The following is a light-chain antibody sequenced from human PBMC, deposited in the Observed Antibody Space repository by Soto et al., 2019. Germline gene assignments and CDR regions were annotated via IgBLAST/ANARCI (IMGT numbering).Light chain of an antibody. CDR1: QSVSSY. CDR2: DAS. V-gene: IGKV3-11*01. Sequence: EIVLTQSPATLSLSPGERATLSCRASQSVSSYLAWYQQKPGQAPRLLIYDASNRATGIPARFSGSGSGTDFTLTISSREPEHFAVYYCQQRSNWPPLYTFGQGTKLEIK. CDR3: QQRSNWPPLYT. J-gene: IGKJ2*01.